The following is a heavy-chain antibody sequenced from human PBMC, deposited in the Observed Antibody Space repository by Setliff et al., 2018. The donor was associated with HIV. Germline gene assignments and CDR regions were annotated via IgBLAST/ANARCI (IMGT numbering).Heavy chain of an antibody. V-gene: IGHV3-48*01. D-gene: IGHD3-22*01. Sequence: PGGSLRLSCAASGVIFNNLWMHWVRQAPGKGLEWISHIRGKSDIIKYAESVMGRFTISRDNAKNSLYLEMNSLRAEDTAIYYCARDYNYIFDSWGQGVLVTV. J-gene: IGHJ4*02. CDR1: GVIFNNLW. CDR3: ARDYNYIFDS. CDR2: IRGKSDII.